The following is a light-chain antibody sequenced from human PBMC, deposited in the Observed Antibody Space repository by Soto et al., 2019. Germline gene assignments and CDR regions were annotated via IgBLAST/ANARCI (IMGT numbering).Light chain of an antibody. CDR2: AAS. Sequence: DIQLTQSPSFLSASVRDRVSITCRASQGISSYLAWYQQKPGKAPKLLIYAASTLQSGVPSRFSGSGSGTEFTLTISSLQPDDFATYYCQQYNSYSQTFGQGTKVDIK. CDR3: QQYNSYSQT. J-gene: IGKJ1*01. V-gene: IGKV1-9*01. CDR1: QGISSY.